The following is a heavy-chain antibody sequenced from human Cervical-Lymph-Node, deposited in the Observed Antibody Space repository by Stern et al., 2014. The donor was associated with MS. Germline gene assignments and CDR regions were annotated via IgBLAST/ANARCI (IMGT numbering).Heavy chain of an antibody. D-gene: IGHD1-1*01. CDR3: AHLTTATALDY. CDR1: GFSLSTSGVG. V-gene: IGHV2-5*02. Sequence: ESGPPLVKPTQTLTLTCTFSGFSLSTSGVGVGWIRQPPGKALEWLALIYWDDDKRYSPSLESRLTITKDPSKNLVFLTMTNMDPVDTATYYCAHLTTATALDYWGQGTLVTVSS. CDR2: IYWDDDK. J-gene: IGHJ4*02.